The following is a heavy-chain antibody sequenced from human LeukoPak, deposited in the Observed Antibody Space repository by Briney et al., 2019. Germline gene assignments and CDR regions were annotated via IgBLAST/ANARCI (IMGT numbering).Heavy chain of an antibody. V-gene: IGHV3-9*01. CDR3: ATGIAVYGMDV. J-gene: IGHJ6*02. D-gene: IGHD6-13*01. CDR1: GFTFDDYA. Sequence: PGGSLKLSCAASGFTFDDYAMHWVRQAPGKGLEWVSGISWNSGSIGYADSVKGRFTISRDNAKNSLYLQMNSLRAEDTALYYCATGIAVYGMDVWGQGTTVTVSS. CDR2: ISWNSGSI.